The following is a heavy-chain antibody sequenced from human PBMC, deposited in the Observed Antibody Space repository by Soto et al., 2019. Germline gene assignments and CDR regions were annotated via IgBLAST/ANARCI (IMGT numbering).Heavy chain of an antibody. J-gene: IGHJ6*01. CDR3: ARDEGYYRSSWARNYCYGMEV. CDR2: IIPIFGTA. D-gene: IGHD6-13*01. CDR1: GGTFSSYA. Sequence: SVKVSCKASGGTFSSYAISWVRQAPLQVLEWMGGIIPIFGTANYAQKFQGRVTITADESTSTAYMELSSMRSEDTAVYYCARDEGYYRSSWARNYCYGMEVWGQGTTVTISS. V-gene: IGHV1-69*13.